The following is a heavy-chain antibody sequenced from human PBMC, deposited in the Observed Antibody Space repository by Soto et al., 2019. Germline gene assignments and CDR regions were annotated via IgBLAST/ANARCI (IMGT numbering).Heavy chain of an antibody. Sequence: SETLSLTCTVSGGSISSGGYYWSWIRQHPGKGLEWIGYIYYSGSTYYNPSLRSRVTISVDTSKNQFSLKLSSVTAADTAVYYCASSYAGGGNRFYYYGMDVWGQGTTVTVSS. CDR3: ASSYAGGGNRFYYYGMDV. CDR1: GGSISSGGYY. V-gene: IGHV4-31*03. D-gene: IGHD2-15*01. CDR2: IYYSGST. J-gene: IGHJ6*02.